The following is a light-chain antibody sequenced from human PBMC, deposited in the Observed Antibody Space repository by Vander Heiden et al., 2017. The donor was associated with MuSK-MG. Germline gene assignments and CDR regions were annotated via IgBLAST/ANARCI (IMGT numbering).Light chain of an antibody. CDR3: HQDYSTPST. Sequence: DIVMTQSPDSLAVSLGERATINCKSSQSVLYSSNNKNYLAWYQQKPGQPPKLLIYWASTRVSGVPDRFSGSGSGTDFTLTIISLHVEDVAVYYCHQDYSTPSTFGQGTKMDIK. V-gene: IGKV4-1*01. CDR1: QSVLYSSNNKNY. CDR2: WAS. J-gene: IGKJ2*01.